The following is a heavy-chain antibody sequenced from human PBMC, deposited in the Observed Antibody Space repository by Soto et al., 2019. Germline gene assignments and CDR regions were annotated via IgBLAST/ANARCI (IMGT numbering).Heavy chain of an antibody. D-gene: IGHD6-19*01. CDR3: ARRLAGTGVDYFDY. CDR1: GGSISISGYY. Sequence: QLQLQESGPGLVKPSETLSLTCTVSGGSISISGYYWGWIRQPPGKGLEWIGSIYYSGSTYYNPSLKSRVTISVYTSKNQFSLKLRSVTAADTAVYYCARRLAGTGVDYFDYWGQGTLVTVSS. J-gene: IGHJ4*02. V-gene: IGHV4-39*01. CDR2: IYYSGST.